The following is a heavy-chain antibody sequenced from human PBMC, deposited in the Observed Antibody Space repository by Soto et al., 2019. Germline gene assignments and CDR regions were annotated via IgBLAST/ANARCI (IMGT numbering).Heavy chain of an antibody. J-gene: IGHJ5*02. Sequence: QVQLVESGGGVVQPGRSLRLSCAASGFTFSSYAMHWVRQAPGKGLEWVAVISYDGSNKYHADSVKGRFTISRDNSKNTLYLQMNSLRAEDTAVYYCARTNPYCSGGSCLYGWFDPWGQGTLVTVSS. CDR3: ARTNPYCSGGSCLYGWFDP. V-gene: IGHV3-30-3*01. CDR2: ISYDGSNK. D-gene: IGHD2-15*01. CDR1: GFTFSSYA.